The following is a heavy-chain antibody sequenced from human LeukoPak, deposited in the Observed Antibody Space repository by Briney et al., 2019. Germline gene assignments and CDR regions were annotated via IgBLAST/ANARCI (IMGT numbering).Heavy chain of an antibody. D-gene: IGHD6-13*01. CDR3: AKDPFRGKGIYYFNY. J-gene: IGHJ4*02. V-gene: IGHV3-9*01. CDR1: GFTFDDYA. Sequence: GGSLRLSCAASGFTFDDYAMHWVRQAPGKGLEWVSGISWNSGSIGYADSVKGRFTISRDNAKNSLYLQTNSLRAEDTALYYCAKDPFRGKGIYYFNYWGQGTLVTVSS. CDR2: ISWNSGSI.